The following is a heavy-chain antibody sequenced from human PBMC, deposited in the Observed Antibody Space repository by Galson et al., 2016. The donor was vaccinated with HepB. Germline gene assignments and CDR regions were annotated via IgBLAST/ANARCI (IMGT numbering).Heavy chain of an antibody. CDR2: IFHSGGT. V-gene: IGHV4-30-2*01. CDR1: GGSISSGDYS. J-gene: IGHJ2*01. CDR3: ARGPKSDWYLDL. Sequence: TLSLTCAVSGGSISSGDYSWNWIWQAPGKGLQWIGYIFHSGGTYYNPSLKSRVTMSLDTSKTQFSLKLNSVTAAATAVYYCARGPKSDWYLDLWGRGTLVTVSS.